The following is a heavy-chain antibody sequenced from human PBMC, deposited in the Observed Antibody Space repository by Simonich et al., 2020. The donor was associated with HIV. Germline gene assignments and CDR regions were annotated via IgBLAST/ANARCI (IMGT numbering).Heavy chain of an antibody. V-gene: IGHV4-34*01. J-gene: IGHJ3*02. CDR1: GGSFNTYY. CDR3: ARGRYSSSSHDVFDS. CDR2: INHSRRT. D-gene: IGHD6-13*01. Sequence: QVQLQQWCAGLLKPSETLSLSCAVYGGSFNTYYWSWIRQPPGKGLEWIGEINHSRRTNYNPSLKSRVTISVDTSKNQFSLKLSSVTAADTAVYYCARGRYSSSSHDVFDSWGQGTMVTVSS.